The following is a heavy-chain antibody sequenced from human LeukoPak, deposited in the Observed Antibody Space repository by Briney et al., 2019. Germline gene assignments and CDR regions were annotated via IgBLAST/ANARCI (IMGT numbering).Heavy chain of an antibody. CDR3: ARLQGGRFWSGYYFGDY. J-gene: IGHJ4*02. D-gene: IGHD3-3*01. CDR1: GGSISSSSYY. Sequence: SETLSLTCTISGGSISSSSYYWGWIRQPPGKGLEWTGSIYYSGSTYYNPSLKSRVTISVDTSKNQFSLKLSSVTAADTAVYYCARLQGGRFWSGYYFGDYWGQGTLVTVSS. V-gene: IGHV4-39*01. CDR2: IYYSGST.